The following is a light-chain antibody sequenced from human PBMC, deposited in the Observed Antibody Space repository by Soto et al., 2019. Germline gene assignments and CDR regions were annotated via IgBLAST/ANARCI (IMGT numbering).Light chain of an antibody. CDR3: QEYNTWPWT. V-gene: IGKV3-15*01. J-gene: IGKJ1*01. CDR2: GAS. CDR1: QSVNSN. Sequence: EIVLTQSPATLSVSPVERATLSCRASQSVNSNLAWYQQKLGQAPRVLIFGASTRATGIPARFSGSGSGTEFSLTINSLQSEDFAVYYCQEYNTWPWTFGQGTKVDI.